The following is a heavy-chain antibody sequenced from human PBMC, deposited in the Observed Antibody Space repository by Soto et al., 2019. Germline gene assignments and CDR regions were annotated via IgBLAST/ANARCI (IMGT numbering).Heavy chain of an antibody. J-gene: IGHJ4*02. V-gene: IGHV4-61*08. CDR1: GGSISSGGYY. CDR3: ARRRGYSGYDYIDY. D-gene: IGHD5-12*01. Sequence: PSETLSLTCTVSGGSISSGGYYWSWIRQPPGKGLEWIGYIYYSGSTNYNPSLKSRVTISVDTSKNQFSLKLSSVTAADTAVYYCARRRGYSGYDYIDYWGQGTLVTVSS. CDR2: IYYSGST.